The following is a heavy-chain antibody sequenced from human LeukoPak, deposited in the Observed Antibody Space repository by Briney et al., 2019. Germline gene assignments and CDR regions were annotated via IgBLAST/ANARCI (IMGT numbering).Heavy chain of an antibody. J-gene: IGHJ4*02. Sequence: SETLSLTCTVSGGSISSSSYYWGWIRQPPGKGLEWIGSIYYSGSTYYNPSLKSRVTISVDTSKNQFSLKLSSVTAADTAVYYCARARGYYDSSGYYYVGTKTSHYFDYWGQGTLVTVSS. CDR3: ARARGYYDSSGYYYVGTKTSHYFDY. V-gene: IGHV4-39*07. D-gene: IGHD3-22*01. CDR2: IYYSGST. CDR1: GGSISSSSYY.